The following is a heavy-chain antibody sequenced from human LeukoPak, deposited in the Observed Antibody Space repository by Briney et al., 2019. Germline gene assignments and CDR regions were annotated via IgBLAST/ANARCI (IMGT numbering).Heavy chain of an antibody. Sequence: SETLSLTCTVSGGSISSGSYYWSWLRQPAGKGLEWIGRIYTSGSTNSNPSLKSRVTISVDTSKNQFSLKLSSVTAADTAVYYCARCSGNYYYGMDVWGQGTTVTVSS. CDR2: IYTSGST. J-gene: IGHJ6*02. V-gene: IGHV4-61*02. D-gene: IGHD6-25*01. CDR1: GGSISSGSYY. CDR3: ARCSGNYYYGMDV.